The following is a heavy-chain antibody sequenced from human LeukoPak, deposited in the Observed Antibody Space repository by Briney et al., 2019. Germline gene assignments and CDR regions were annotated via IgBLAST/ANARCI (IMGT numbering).Heavy chain of an antibody. CDR2: IWYDGSKK. CDR3: AKDYYDSSPGYFDY. J-gene: IGHJ4*02. CDR1: GFTSSSNG. Sequence: GRSLRLSCAASGFTSSSNGMHWVRQAPGKGLEWVAVIWYDGSKKYYAHSVKGRFTISRDNSKNTLFLQMNSLRAEDTAVYYCAKDYYDSSPGYFDYWGQGTLVTVSS. V-gene: IGHV3-33*06. D-gene: IGHD3-22*01.